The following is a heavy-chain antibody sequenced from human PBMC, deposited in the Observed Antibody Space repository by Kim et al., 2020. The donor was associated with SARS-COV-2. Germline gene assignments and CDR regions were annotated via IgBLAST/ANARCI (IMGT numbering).Heavy chain of an antibody. CDR2: IYYSGST. D-gene: IGHD5-12*01. Sequence: SETLSLTCTVSGGSISSYYWSWIRQPPGKGLEWIGYIYYSGSTNYNPSLKSRVTISVDTSKNQFSLKLSSVTAADTAVYYCARRKVANWFDPWGQGTLVTVSS. CDR1: GGSISSYY. J-gene: IGHJ5*02. V-gene: IGHV4-59*08. CDR3: ARRKVANWFDP.